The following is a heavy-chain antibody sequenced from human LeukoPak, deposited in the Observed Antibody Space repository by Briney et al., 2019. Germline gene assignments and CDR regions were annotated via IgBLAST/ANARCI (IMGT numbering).Heavy chain of an antibody. CDR3: AKPFTIAGATDAFDI. V-gene: IGHV3-7*01. CDR1: GFTFSSYG. D-gene: IGHD3-3*01. CDR2: IKQDGSEK. J-gene: IGHJ3*02. Sequence: GGSLRLSCAASGFTFSSYGMNWVRQAPGKGLGWVAYIKQDGSEKYYVDSVKGRFTISTDNAKNSLYLQMNSLRAEDTAVYYCAKPFTIAGATDAFDIWGQGTMVTVSS.